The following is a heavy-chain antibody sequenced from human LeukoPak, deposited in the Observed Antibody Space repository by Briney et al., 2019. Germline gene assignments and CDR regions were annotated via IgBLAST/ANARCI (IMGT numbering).Heavy chain of an antibody. V-gene: IGHV1-2*06. CDR2: INPNSGDT. D-gene: IGHD3-22*01. Sequence: GASVKVSCMASGYTFTGYHMHWVRQAPGQGLEWMGRINPNSGDTNYAQKFQGRVTMTRDTSISTAYMELSRLRSDDTAVYYCARASEDSSGYYYESEYFQHWGQGTLVTVSS. CDR3: ARASEDSSGYYYESEYFQH. CDR1: GYTFTGYH. J-gene: IGHJ1*01.